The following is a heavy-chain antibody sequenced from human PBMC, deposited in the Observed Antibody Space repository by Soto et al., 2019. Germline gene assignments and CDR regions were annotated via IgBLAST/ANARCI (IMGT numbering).Heavy chain of an antibody. CDR2: IYYRGST. CDR3: ASSDFWSGYYPSYYYYGMDV. J-gene: IGHJ6*02. Sequence: LSLTYTVSGGSISSGGYYWSCIGQHPAKGVEWIGYIYYRGSTYYNPSLKSRVTVSVDTSKNQCSLKLSSVTAADTAVYYCASSDFWSGYYPSYYYYGMDVWGQGTTVTVSS. CDR1: GGSISSGGYY. D-gene: IGHD3-3*01. V-gene: IGHV4-31*03.